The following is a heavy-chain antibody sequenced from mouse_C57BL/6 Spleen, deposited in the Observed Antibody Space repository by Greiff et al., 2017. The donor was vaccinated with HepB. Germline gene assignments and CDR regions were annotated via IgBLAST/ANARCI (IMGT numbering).Heavy chain of an antibody. D-gene: IGHD2-10*02. J-gene: IGHJ2*01. CDR1: GYSITSGYY. CDR2: ISYDGSN. V-gene: IGHV3-6*01. Sequence: VQLQQSGPGLVKPSQSLSLTCSVTGYSITSGYYWNWIRQFPGNKLEWMGYISYDGSNNYNPSLKNRISITRDTSKNQFFLKLNSVTTEDTATYYCARDEYGNYGDYWGQGTTLTVSS. CDR3: ARDEYGNYGDY.